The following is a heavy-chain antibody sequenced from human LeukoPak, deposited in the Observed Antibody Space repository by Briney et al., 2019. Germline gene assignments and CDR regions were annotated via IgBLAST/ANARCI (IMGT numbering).Heavy chain of an antibody. CDR1: GFTFSSYW. D-gene: IGHD3-22*01. Sequence: GGSLRLSCAASGFTFSSYWMHWVRQAPGTGLEWVAVMSYDENSKYYADSVKGRFTISRDNAKNSLYLQMNSLRAEDTAVYYCARGRAPYYYDSSGYYGLAFDIWGQGTMVTVSS. J-gene: IGHJ3*02. V-gene: IGHV3-30-3*01. CDR2: MSYDENSK. CDR3: ARGRAPYYYDSSGYYGLAFDI.